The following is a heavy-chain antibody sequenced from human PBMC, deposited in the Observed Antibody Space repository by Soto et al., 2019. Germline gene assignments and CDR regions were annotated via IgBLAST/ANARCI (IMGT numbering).Heavy chain of an antibody. J-gene: IGHJ4*02. Sequence: GGSLRLSCAASGFTFSRYSMNWVRQAPGKGLEWLSYIDSSSKTIYYADSVKGRFIISRDNAKNSLYLQMNSLRDEDTAVYHCARGGVATIFGDSWGQGTLVTVYS. CDR3: ARGGVATIFGDS. CDR2: IDSSSKTI. CDR1: GFTFSRYS. D-gene: IGHD5-12*01. V-gene: IGHV3-48*02.